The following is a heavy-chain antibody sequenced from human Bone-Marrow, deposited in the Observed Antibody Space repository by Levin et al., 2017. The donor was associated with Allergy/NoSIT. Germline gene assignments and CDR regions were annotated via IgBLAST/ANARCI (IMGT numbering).Heavy chain of an antibody. D-gene: IGHD3-3*01. Sequence: SCAASGFSVSRYWMHWVRHAPGKGLAWVSRINEDGSTINYADSVEGRFTISRDSAKNTLYLQMNSLRVEDTAVYYCTRDTFGVDDYWGQGTMVTVSS. CDR3: TRDTFGVDDY. CDR1: GFSVSRYW. CDR2: INEDGSTI. V-gene: IGHV3-74*01. J-gene: IGHJ4*02.